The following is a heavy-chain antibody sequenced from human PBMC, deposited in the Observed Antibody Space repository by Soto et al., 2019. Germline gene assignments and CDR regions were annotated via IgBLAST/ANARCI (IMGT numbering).Heavy chain of an antibody. CDR2: ILHTGHT. V-gene: IGHV4-4*02. J-gene: IGHJ4*02. Sequence: QVQLQESGPGLVQPSGTLSLTCAVSGDSFSSSNWWAWVRQPPGKGLEWIGDILHTGHTDYSPSLGNRVTISVDTSKKEFSLKLPSVTAPDTAVYYCERSPSRVGGKGYLDYWGPGDLVTVSS. CDR3: ERSPSRVGGKGYLDY. D-gene: IGHD6-13*01. CDR1: GDSFSSSNW.